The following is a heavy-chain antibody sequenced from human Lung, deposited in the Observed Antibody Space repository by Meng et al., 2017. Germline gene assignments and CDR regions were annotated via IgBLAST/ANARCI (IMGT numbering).Heavy chain of an antibody. V-gene: IGHV4-34*01. J-gene: IGHJ4*02. CDR1: GASFSDYY. D-gene: IGHD4-11*01. Sequence: QVQPKQWGAGPLKPSEPLSLTGVVSGASFSDYYWSWIRQPPGKGLEWIGEINHSGSTNYNPSLESRATISVDTSQNNLSLKLSSVTAADSAVYYCARGPTTMAHDFDYWGQGTLVTVSS. CDR2: INHSGST. CDR3: ARGPTTMAHDFDY.